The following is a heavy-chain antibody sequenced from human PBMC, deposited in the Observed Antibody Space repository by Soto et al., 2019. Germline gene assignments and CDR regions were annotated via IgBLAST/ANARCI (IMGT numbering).Heavy chain of an antibody. CDR2: ISSTTNYI. CDR1: GFTFTRYS. CDR3: ARESEDLPSNFDY. Sequence: LRLSCAASGFTFTRYSMNWVRQAPGKGLEWVSSISSTTNYIYYGDSMKGRFTISRDNAKNSLYLEMNSLRAEDTAVYYCARESEDLPSNFDYWGQGTLVTFSS. V-gene: IGHV3-21*06. J-gene: IGHJ4*02.